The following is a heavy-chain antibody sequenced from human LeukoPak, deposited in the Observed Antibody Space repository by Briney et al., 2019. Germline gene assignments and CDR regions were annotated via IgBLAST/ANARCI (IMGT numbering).Heavy chain of an antibody. D-gene: IGHD6-6*01. CDR2: IRGDGGAT. CDR3: ARGGTGSSVFGY. CDR1: GFTFSSYW. J-gene: IGHJ4*02. V-gene: IGHV3-74*01. Sequence: PGGSLRLSCGASGFTFSSYWMNWVRQAPGKGLVWVSRIRGDGGATTYADSVKGRFTISRDNAKNTLYLQMTGLRADDTAVYYCARGGTGSSVFGYWGQGTLVTVSS.